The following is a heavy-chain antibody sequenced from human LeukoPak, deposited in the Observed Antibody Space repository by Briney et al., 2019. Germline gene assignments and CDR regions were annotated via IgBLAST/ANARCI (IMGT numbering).Heavy chain of an antibody. CDR3: AKQGRDWLRDYYYYMDV. V-gene: IGHV3-48*03. Sequence: GGSLRLSCAVSGFTFSSYEMNWVRQAPGKGLEWVSYISSSGSTIYYADSVKGRFTISRDNAKNSLYLQMNSLRAEDTAVYYCAKQGRDWLRDYYYYMDVWGKGTTVTISS. D-gene: IGHD3-9*01. CDR2: ISSSGSTI. J-gene: IGHJ6*03. CDR1: GFTFSSYE.